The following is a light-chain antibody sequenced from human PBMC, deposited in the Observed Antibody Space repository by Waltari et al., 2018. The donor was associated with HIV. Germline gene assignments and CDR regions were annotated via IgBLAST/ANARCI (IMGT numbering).Light chain of an antibody. CDR2: GNN. V-gene: IGLV1-40*01. Sequence: SVLTQPPSVSGAPGPRVTIPCTGRRSNIGTDYDVHWYPQLPGTVPKLLIYGNNNRPSGVPDRFSGSKSGTSASLAITGLQAEDETDYYCQSYDSRLSAVVFGGGTKLTVL. CDR1: RSNIGTDYD. CDR3: QSYDSRLSAVV. J-gene: IGLJ2*01.